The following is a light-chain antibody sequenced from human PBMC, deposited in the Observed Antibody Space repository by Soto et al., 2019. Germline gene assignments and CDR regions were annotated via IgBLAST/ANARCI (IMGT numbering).Light chain of an antibody. CDR2: AAS. CDR3: QQSYCTASIT. J-gene: IGKJ5*01. Sequence: DIQMTQPPSSLSASVGDRVTITCRASQSISRNLNWYQHKPGKAPKLLIYAASSLQNGVPSRFSGGGPGTEFTLRISSLQPEYFGTYYCQQSYCTASITCGEGTRLEI. CDR1: QSISRN. V-gene: IGKV1-39*01.